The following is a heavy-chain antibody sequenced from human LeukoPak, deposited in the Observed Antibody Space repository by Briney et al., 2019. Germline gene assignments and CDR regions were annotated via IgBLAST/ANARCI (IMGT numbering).Heavy chain of an antibody. Sequence: SGPALVKPTQTLTLTCTFSGFSLSTSGMRVSWIRQPPGKALEWLARIDWDDDKFYSTSLKTRLTISKDTSKNQVVLTMTTMDPVDTATYFCARTPGYSSGWFYFDYWGQGTLVTVSS. D-gene: IGHD6-19*01. J-gene: IGHJ4*02. V-gene: IGHV2-70*04. CDR1: GFSLSTSGMR. CDR2: IDWDDDK. CDR3: ARTPGYSSGWFYFDY.